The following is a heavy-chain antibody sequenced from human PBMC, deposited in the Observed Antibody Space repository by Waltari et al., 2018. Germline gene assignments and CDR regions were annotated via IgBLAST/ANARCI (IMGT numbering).Heavy chain of an antibody. D-gene: IGHD6-6*01. CDR1: GYTFTSYY. CDR2: SNPSGGST. CDR3: ASGYSSSSGFDH. Sequence: QVQLVQSGAEVKKPGASVKVSCKASGYTFTSYYMHWVRQAPGQGLEWMGMSNPSGGSTSNAQKFQGRVTMTRETSTSTGYMELSSLRSEDTAVYYWASGYSSSSGFDHWGQGTLVTVSS. V-gene: IGHV1-46*01. J-gene: IGHJ4*02.